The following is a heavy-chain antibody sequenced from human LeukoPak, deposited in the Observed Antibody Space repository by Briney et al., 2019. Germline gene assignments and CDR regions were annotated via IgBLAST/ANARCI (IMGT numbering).Heavy chain of an antibody. CDR3: ARELGVPPDCSSTSCYLDY. CDR2: INPNSGGT. CDR1: GYTFTGYY. D-gene: IGHD2-2*01. J-gene: IGHJ4*02. V-gene: IGHV1-2*02. Sequence: ASVKVSCKASGYTFTGYYMHWVRQAPGQGLEWMGWINPNSGGTNYAQKFQGRVTMTGDTSISTAYMELSRLRSDDTVVYYCARELGVPPDCSSTSCYLDYWGQGTPVTVSS.